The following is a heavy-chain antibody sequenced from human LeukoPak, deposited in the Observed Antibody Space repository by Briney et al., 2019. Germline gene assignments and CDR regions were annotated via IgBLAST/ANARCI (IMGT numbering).Heavy chain of an antibody. CDR2: ISNDGTST. J-gene: IGHJ4*02. D-gene: IGHD3-3*01. Sequence: GGSLRLSCAVSGLTFSDYWMHWVRQAPGKGLVWVSRISNDGTSTSYADSVKGRFTISRDNAKNTLYLQMNSLRAEDTAVYYCATVLEGDYWGQGTLVTVSS. CDR1: GLTFSDYW. V-gene: IGHV3-74*01. CDR3: ATVLEGDY.